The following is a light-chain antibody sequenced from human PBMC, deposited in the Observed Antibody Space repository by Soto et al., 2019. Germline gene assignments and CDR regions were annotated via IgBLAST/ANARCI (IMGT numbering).Light chain of an antibody. Sequence: EIVITHSPVTLSSSPGERATLSCRASQSVSTSNLAWYQQRPGQAPRLLIYGASRRATGIPDRFSGSGSGTDFTLTISRLEPEDLAVYYCQQYDNSVWTFGQGTKVDIK. J-gene: IGKJ1*01. CDR2: GAS. CDR3: QQYDNSVWT. CDR1: QSVSTSN. V-gene: IGKV3-20*01.